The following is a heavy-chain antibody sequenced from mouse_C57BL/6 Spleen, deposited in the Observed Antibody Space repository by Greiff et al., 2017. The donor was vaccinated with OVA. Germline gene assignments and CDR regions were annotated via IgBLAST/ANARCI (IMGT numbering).Heavy chain of an antibody. J-gene: IGHJ4*01. CDR2: INPYNGDT. CDR3: ARGGGMEYYAMDY. V-gene: IGHV1-20*01. Sequence: VQLQQSGPELVKPGDSVKISCKASGYSFTGYFMNWVMQSHGKSLEWIGRINPYNGDTFYNQKFKGKATLTVDKSSSTAHMELRSLTSEDSAVYYCARGGGMEYYAMDYWGQGTTVTVSS. CDR1: GYSFTGYF.